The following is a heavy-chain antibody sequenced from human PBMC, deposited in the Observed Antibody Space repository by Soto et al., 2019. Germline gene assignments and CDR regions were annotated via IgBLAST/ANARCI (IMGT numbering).Heavy chain of an antibody. Sequence: GESLKISCKGSGYSFTSYWIGWVRQMPGKGLEWMGIIYPGDSDTRYSPSFQGQVTISADKSISTAYLQWSSLKASDTAMYYCASGYDYVWGSYTDIEYWGQGTLVTVSS. CDR1: GYSFTSYW. CDR2: IYPGDSDT. CDR3: ASGYDYVWGSYTDIEY. J-gene: IGHJ4*02. D-gene: IGHD3-16*01. V-gene: IGHV5-51*01.